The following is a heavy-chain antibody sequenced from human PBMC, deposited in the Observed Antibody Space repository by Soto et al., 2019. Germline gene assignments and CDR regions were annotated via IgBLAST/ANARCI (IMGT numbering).Heavy chain of an antibody. V-gene: IGHV1-3*04. D-gene: IGHD6-13*01. CDR1: GYTFTDHA. CDR2: INTAFATT. CDR3: ARDRSRAFDY. J-gene: IGHJ4*02. Sequence: GASVKVSCKGSGYTFTDHAMHWVRQAPGQRPEWMGWINTAFATTKYSQKLEGRVTITRDTAATTVYMELSSLRSEDTAIYYCARDRSRAFDYWGQGALVTVSS.